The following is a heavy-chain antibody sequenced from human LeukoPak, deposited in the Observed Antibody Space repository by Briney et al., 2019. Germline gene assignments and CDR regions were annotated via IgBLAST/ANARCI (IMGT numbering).Heavy chain of an antibody. Sequence: ASVKVSCKTSGYTFTRYGISWVRQAPGQGLEWVGWISAYNGDTKYAQSFQDKVTMTTDTSTSTAYMELRSLTSDDTAVYYCARSLLVVPDASGEHDAFDMWGQGTMVTVSS. CDR2: ISAYNGDT. J-gene: IGHJ3*02. CDR1: GYTFTRYG. V-gene: IGHV1-18*01. D-gene: IGHD2-8*02. CDR3: ARSLLVVPDASGEHDAFDM.